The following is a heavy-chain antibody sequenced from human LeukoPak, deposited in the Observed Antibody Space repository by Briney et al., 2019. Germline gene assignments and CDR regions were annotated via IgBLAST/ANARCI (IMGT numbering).Heavy chain of an antibody. CDR1: GFTFSSYA. CDR2: ISGSGGST. CDR3: AKELDSSGYFDY. V-gene: IGHV3-23*01. D-gene: IGHD3-22*01. Sequence: GGSLRLSCAASGFTFSSYALSWVRQAPGKGLEWVSGISGSGGSTHYADSVKGRFTISRDKSKNTLYLEMNSLRAEDTAVYYCAKELDSSGYFDYWGQGTLVTVSS. J-gene: IGHJ4*02.